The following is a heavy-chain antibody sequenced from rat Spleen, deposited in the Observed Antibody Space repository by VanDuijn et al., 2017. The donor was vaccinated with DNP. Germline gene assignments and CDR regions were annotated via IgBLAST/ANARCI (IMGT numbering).Heavy chain of an antibody. D-gene: IGHD1-2*01. CDR2: ISYSGST. V-gene: IGHV3-1*01. CDR1: GYFITSNY. J-gene: IGHJ2*01. Sequence: EVQLQESGPGLVKPSQSLSLTCSVTGYFITSNYWGWIRKFPGNKMEWMGYISYSGSTGYNPSLKSRISISRDTSKNQFFLQLNSVTTEDTATYYCARSVYYYSSYIPFDYWGQGFMVTVSS. CDR3: ARSVYYYSSYIPFDY.